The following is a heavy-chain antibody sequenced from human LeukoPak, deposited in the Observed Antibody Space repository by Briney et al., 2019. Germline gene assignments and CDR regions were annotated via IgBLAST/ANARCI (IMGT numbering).Heavy chain of an antibody. Sequence: GGSLRLSCAASGFTFSSSGMHWVRQAPGKGLEWVAVISDDGNNKYYTDSVKGRFTISRDNSKNTLYLQMNSLRPEDTAVYYCAKDPSGDSFGSYGMDVWGQGTTVTVSS. CDR2: ISDDGNNK. CDR1: GFTFSSSG. CDR3: AKDPSGDSFGSYGMDV. J-gene: IGHJ6*02. D-gene: IGHD5-18*01. V-gene: IGHV3-30*18.